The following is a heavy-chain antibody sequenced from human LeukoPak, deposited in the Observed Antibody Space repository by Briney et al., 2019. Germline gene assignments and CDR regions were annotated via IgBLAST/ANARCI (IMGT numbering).Heavy chain of an antibody. D-gene: IGHD3-3*01. CDR2: ISSSSSYI. CDR1: GFTFSSYS. CDR3: ARDRFALMDV. J-gene: IGHJ6*02. Sequence: GGSLRLSCAASGFTFSSYSMNWVRQAPGKGLEWVSSISSSSSYIYYADSVKGRFTISRDNAKNSLYLQMNSLRVEDTAVYYCARDRFALMDVWGQGTTVTVSS. V-gene: IGHV3-21*01.